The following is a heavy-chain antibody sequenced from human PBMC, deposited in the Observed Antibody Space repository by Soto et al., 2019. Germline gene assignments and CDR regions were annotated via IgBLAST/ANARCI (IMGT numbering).Heavy chain of an antibody. J-gene: IGHJ3*02. V-gene: IGHV4-31*03. D-gene: IGHD3-3*01. CDR2: IYYSGST. CDR3: ASARAAGVVSDAFDI. Sequence: QVQLQESGPGLVKPSQTLSLTCTVSGGSISSGGYYWSWIRQHPGKGLEWIGYIYYSGSTYYNPSLERRVTIAVDTSKNQFSLKLSSVTAADTAVYYCASARAAGVVSDAFDIWGQGTMVTVSS. CDR1: GGSISSGGYY.